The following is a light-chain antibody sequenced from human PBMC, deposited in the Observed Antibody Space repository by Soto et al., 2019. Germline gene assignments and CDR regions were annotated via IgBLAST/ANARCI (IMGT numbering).Light chain of an antibody. J-gene: IGKJ3*01. Sequence: DIQMTQSPSSLSASVGDRVTITCQASQDISNYLNWYQQKPGKAPKLLIYDASNLETGVPSRFSGSGSGTDFTFSISSLQPEDFATYYCQQYDNLSDSAFGPGTKVDIK. CDR1: QDISNY. V-gene: IGKV1-33*01. CDR3: QQYDNLSDSA. CDR2: DAS.